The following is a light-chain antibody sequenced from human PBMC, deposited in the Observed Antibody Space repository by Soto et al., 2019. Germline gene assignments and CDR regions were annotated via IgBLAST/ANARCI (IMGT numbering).Light chain of an antibody. CDR1: SSDVGGYNY. Sequence: QSALTQPPSASGSPGQSVTISCTGTSSDVGGYNYVSWYQQHPGKAPKVMMYEVSKRPSGVPDRFSGSKSGNTASLTVSGLQAEDEADYYCATWDDRLTAWVFGGGTKLTVL. J-gene: IGLJ3*02. CDR3: ATWDDRLTAWV. V-gene: IGLV2-8*01. CDR2: EVS.